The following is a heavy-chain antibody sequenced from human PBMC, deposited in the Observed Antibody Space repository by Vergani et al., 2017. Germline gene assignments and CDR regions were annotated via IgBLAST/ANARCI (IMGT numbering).Heavy chain of an antibody. D-gene: IGHD3-10*01. CDR1: GGSISSDGYY. CDR3: ATAGSGFGELFLDY. Sequence: QVQLQESGPGLVKPSQTLSLTCTVSGGSISSDGYYWSWIRQHPGRGLEWIGYIYYSGSTYYNPSLKSRVTISVDTSKNQFSLKLSSVTAADTAVYYCATAGSGFGELFLDYWGQGTLVTVSS. CDR2: IYYSGST. J-gene: IGHJ4*02. V-gene: IGHV4-31*03.